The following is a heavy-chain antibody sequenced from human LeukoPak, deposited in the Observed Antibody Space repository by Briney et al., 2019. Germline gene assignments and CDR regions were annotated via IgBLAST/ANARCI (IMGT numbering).Heavy chain of an antibody. V-gene: IGHV4-34*01. J-gene: IGHJ4*02. D-gene: IGHD6-13*01. CDR2: INHSGST. CDR3: ATAAAGTFEY. Sequence: SETLSITCAVYGGSFSGYYWSWIRQPPGKGLEWIGEINHSGSTNYNPSLKSRVTISVDTSKNQFSLKLSSVTAADTAVYYCATAAAGTFEYWGQGTLVTVSS. CDR1: GGSFSGYY.